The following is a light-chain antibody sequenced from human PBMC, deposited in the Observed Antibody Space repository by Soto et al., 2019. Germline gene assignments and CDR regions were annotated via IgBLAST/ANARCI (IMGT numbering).Light chain of an antibody. CDR2: ASS. CDR1: SSDVGSYNH. V-gene: IGLV2-14*01. J-gene: IGLJ1*01. CDR3: SSYTSGSTLYV. Sequence: QSVLTQPTSVSGSPGQSITISCTGTSSDVGSYNHVSWYQQHPGKAPRLMIYASSNRPSGVSHRFSGSRSGNTASLTISGLQDEDEADYFCSSYTSGSTLYVFGSGNKVTVL.